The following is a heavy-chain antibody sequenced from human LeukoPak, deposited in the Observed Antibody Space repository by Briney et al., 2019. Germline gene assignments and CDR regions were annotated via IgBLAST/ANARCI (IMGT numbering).Heavy chain of an antibody. CDR1: GFTFSSYG. D-gene: IGHD3-10*01. J-gene: IGHJ6*02. V-gene: IGHV3-33*01. Sequence: GGSLILSCAASGFTFSSYGMHWVRQGPGKGLEWVTFIWYDGTDKNYADSVKGRFTISRDNSKNTLYLQMNSLRAEDTAVYYCARSGSTYYYGMDVWGQGTTVTVSS. CDR2: IWYDGTDK. CDR3: ARSGSTYYYGMDV.